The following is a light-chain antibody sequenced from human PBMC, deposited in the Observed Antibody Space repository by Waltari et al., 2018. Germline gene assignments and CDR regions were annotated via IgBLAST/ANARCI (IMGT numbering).Light chain of an antibody. V-gene: IGLV2-14*01. CDR1: SSDVGGYNY. CDR2: EVS. J-gene: IGLJ2*01. Sequence: QSALTQPASVSGSPGQSIAISCTGTSSDVGGYNYVSWYQQHPGKAPKLMIYEVSNPPEGVSNRFSGSRSGNTASLTISGLQAEDEAGYSCSSYTRSITVVFGGGTKLTVL. CDR3: SSYTRSITVV.